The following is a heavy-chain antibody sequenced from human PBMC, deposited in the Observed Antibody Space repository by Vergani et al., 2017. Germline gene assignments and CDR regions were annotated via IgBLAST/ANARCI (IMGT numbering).Heavy chain of an antibody. CDR1: GFTFSSYW. CDR3: ARDYEAEQWLASTNWFDP. CDR2: ISSSSSYI. J-gene: IGHJ5*02. D-gene: IGHD6-19*01. V-gene: IGHV3-21*01. Sequence: EVQLVEPGGGLVQPGGSLRLSCAASGFTFSSYWMHWVRQAPGKGLVWVSSISSSSSYIYYADSVKGRFTISRDNAKNSLYLQMNSLRAEDTAVYYCARDYEAEQWLASTNWFDPWGQGTLVTVSS.